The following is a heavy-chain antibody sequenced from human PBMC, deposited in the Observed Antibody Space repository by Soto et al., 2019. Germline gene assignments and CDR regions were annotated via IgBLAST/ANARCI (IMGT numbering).Heavy chain of an antibody. J-gene: IGHJ4*02. V-gene: IGHV3-30-3*01. Sequence: QVQLVESGGGVVQPGRSLRLSCAASGFTFSSYAMHWVRQAPGKGLEWVAVISYGGSNKYYEDSVKGRFTISRDNSKNTLYLQRNSLRAEDTAVYYCARDPSVQLWYCDYWGQGTLVTVSA. CDR2: ISYGGSNK. D-gene: IGHD5-18*01. CDR3: ARDPSVQLWYCDY. CDR1: GFTFSSYA.